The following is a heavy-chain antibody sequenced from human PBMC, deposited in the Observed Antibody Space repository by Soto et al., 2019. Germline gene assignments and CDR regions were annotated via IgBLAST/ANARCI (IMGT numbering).Heavy chain of an antibody. CDR3: ARRYYDILTGSGEGVDYYYYYMDV. V-gene: IGHV1-2*04. D-gene: IGHD3-9*01. J-gene: IGHJ6*03. CDR1: GYTFTGYY. CDR2: INPNSGGT. Sequence: ASVKVSCKASGYTFTGYYMHWVRQAPGQGLEWMGWINPNSGGTNYAQKFQGWVTMTRDTSISTAYMELSRLRSDDTAVYYCARRYYDILTGSGEGVDYYYYYMDVWGKGTTVTVSS.